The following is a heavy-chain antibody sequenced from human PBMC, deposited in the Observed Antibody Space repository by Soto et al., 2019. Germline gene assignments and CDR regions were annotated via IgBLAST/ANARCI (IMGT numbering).Heavy chain of an antibody. J-gene: IGHJ6*02. CDR3: ATHPRIAVAGKYYYGMGV. Sequence: VKVSCKVSGYTLTELSMHWVRQAPGKGLEWMGGFDPEDGETIYAQKFQGRVTMTEDTSTDTAYMELSSLRSEDTAVYYCATHPRIAVAGKYYYGMGVWGQGTTVTVSS. D-gene: IGHD6-19*01. CDR2: FDPEDGET. CDR1: GYTLTELS. V-gene: IGHV1-24*01.